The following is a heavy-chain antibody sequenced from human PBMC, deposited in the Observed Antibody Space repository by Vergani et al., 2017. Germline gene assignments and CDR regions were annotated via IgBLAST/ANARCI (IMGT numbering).Heavy chain of an antibody. D-gene: IGHD6-13*01. V-gene: IGHV3-11*04. Sequence: QVQLVESGGGLVKPGGSLRLSCAASGFTFSDYYMSWIRQAPGKGLEWVSYISSSGSTIYYADSVKGRFTISRDNAKNSLYLQMSSLRSEDTAVYYCAREDRNVYSSSWTVWGQGTLVTVSS. CDR3: AREDRNVYSSSWTV. CDR2: ISSSGSTI. CDR1: GFTFSDYY. J-gene: IGHJ4*02.